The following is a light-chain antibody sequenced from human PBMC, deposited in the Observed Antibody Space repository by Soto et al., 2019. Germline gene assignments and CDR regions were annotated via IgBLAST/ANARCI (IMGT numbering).Light chain of an antibody. Sequence: AIQLTQSPSSLSASVGDRVTISCRASQDVRGALAWYQQKPGTAPKILIYDVSVLESGVPTRFSGSGSGTDFTLTITSLQPVDFATYSCQQFNSYPITFGQGTRLEIK. CDR3: QQFNSYPIT. CDR2: DVS. CDR1: QDVRGA. V-gene: IGKV1-13*02. J-gene: IGKJ5*01.